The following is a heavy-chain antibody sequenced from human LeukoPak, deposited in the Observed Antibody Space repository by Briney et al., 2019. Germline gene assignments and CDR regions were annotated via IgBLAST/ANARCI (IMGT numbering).Heavy chain of an antibody. D-gene: IGHD3-10*01. V-gene: IGHV4-34*01. J-gene: IGHJ4*02. CDR2: INHHGDT. Sequence: PSETLSLTCTVSGGSISSYYWSWIRQPPGKGLEWIGEINHHGDTNSNPSLKSRVTMSIDTSRAQFSLRLRSVTAADTAIYYCATGERITMVGPDFDFWGQGSLVTVSS. CDR1: GGSISSYY. CDR3: ATGERITMVGPDFDF.